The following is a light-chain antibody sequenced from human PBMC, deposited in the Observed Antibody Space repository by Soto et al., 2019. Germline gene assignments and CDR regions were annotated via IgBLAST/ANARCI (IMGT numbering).Light chain of an antibody. J-gene: IGKJ2*01. CDR3: QQSYNSPYKESDSYPYT. CDR2: AAS. Sequence: DIQMTQSPSSLSASVGDRVTITCRASQRISNFLNWYQQKPGKAPKVLIFAASKLQSGVSSRFSGSGSGTDFTLTISSVQPEDFATYFCQQSYNSPYKESDSYPYTFGQGTKLEIK. CDR1: QRISNF. V-gene: IGKV1-39*01.